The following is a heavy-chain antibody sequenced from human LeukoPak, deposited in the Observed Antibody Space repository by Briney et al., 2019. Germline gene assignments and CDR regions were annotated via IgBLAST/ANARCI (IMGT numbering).Heavy chain of an antibody. J-gene: IGHJ4*02. V-gene: IGHV1-8*02. CDR2: MNPNRGNT. CDR1: GYTFTSYG. Sequence: ASVKVSCKASGYTFTSYGISWVRQAPGQGLEWMGWMNPNRGNTGYAQKFQGRGTMTSNTAISTAYMELSSLRSEDTAVYYCARDVLHRIHYDSSAYYPGSSYWGQGTLVTVSS. CDR3: ARDVLHRIHYDSSAYYPGSSY. D-gene: IGHD3-22*01.